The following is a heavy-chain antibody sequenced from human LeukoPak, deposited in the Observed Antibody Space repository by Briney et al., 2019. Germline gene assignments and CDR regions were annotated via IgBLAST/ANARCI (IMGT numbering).Heavy chain of an antibody. V-gene: IGHV4-59*01. CDR3: ARSRDYGDLYYFGY. Sequence: KPSETLSLTCTVSGGSISSYYWSWIRQPPGKGLEWIGYIYYSGSTNYNPSLKSRVTISVDTSKNQFSLKLSSVTAADTAVYYCARSRDYGDLYYFGYWGQGTLVTVSS. D-gene: IGHD4-17*01. J-gene: IGHJ4*02. CDR1: GGSISSYY. CDR2: IYYSGST.